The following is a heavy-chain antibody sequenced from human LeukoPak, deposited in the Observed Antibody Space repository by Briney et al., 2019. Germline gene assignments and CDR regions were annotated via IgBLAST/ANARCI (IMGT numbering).Heavy chain of an antibody. CDR1: GYTFTGYY. J-gene: IGHJ6*02. Sequence: ASVKVSCKASGYTFTGYYMHGVRQAPGQGLEWMGWINPNSGGTNYAQKFQGWVTMTRDTSISTAYMALSRLRSDDTAVYYCARERYSSGWSPPYGMDVWGQGTTVTVSS. D-gene: IGHD6-19*01. V-gene: IGHV1-2*04. CDR2: INPNSGGT. CDR3: ARERYSSGWSPPYGMDV.